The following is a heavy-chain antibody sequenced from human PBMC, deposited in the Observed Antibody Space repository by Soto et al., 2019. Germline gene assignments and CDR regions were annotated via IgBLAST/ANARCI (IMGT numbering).Heavy chain of an antibody. CDR1: GGSFSGYY. V-gene: IGHV4-34*01. Sequence: SETLSLTCAVYGGSFSGYYWSWIRQPPGKGLEWIGEINHSGSTNYNPSLKSRVTISVDTSKNQFSLKLSSVTAADTAVYYCARARGSSWYRLYYFDYWGQETLVTVSP. D-gene: IGHD6-13*01. J-gene: IGHJ4*02. CDR3: ARARGSSWYRLYYFDY. CDR2: INHSGST.